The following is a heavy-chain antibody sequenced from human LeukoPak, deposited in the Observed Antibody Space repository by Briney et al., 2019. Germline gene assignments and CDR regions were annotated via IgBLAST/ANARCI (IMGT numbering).Heavy chain of an antibody. Sequence: GRCDSLVHAPASFIVSMNCVGSVRQARGDGREWVSFIYSGGTTYYTDSVKGGITISRDNTKNTLYLQMNSVRAEDTAVYCCARASTYRGDFRLSGWGQGTLVTVSS. CDR2: IYSGGTT. V-gene: IGHV3-53*01. J-gene: IGHJ4*02. D-gene: IGHD2-21*02. CDR3: ARASTYRGDFRLSG. CDR1: SFIVSMNC.